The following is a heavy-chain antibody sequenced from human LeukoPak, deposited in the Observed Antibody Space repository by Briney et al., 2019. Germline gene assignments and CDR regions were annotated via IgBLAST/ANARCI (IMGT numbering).Heavy chain of an antibody. CDR1: GYTFTGYY. CDR3: ARAPIVGATNGWGAFDI. CDR2: INPNSGGT. V-gene: IGHV1-2*02. J-gene: IGHJ3*02. D-gene: IGHD1-26*01. Sequence: ASVKVSCKASGYTFTGYYMHWVRQAPGQGLEWMGWINPNSGGTNYAQKFQGRVTMTRDTSISTAYMELSSLRSEDTAVYYCARAPIVGATNGWGAFDIWGQGTMVTVSS.